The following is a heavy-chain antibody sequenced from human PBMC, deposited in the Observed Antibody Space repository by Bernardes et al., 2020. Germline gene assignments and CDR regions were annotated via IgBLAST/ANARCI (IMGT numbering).Heavy chain of an antibody. CDR1: GFTFSSYW. Sequence: GGSLRLSCAASGFTFSSYWMHWVRQVPGKGLMWVSRIDGDGSDTTYADSVKGRFTISRDNAKNMLYLQMNSLRAEDTAVYYCARDSVAIRRFDYWGQGTLVTVSS. D-gene: IGHD2-15*01. J-gene: IGHJ4*02. V-gene: IGHV3-74*03. CDR2: IDGDGSDT. CDR3: ARDSVAIRRFDY.